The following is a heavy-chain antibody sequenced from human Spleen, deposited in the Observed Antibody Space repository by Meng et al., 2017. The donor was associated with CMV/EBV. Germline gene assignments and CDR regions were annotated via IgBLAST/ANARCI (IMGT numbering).Heavy chain of an antibody. CDR3: AKPKLRFLEWLFDY. Sequence: GESLKISCAASGFTFSSYEMNWVRQAPGKGLEWVSYISSSGSTIYYADSVKGRFTISRDNAKNSLYLQMDSLRAEDTAVYYCAKPKLRFLEWLFDYWGQGTLVTVSS. CDR2: ISSSGSTI. V-gene: IGHV3-48*03. D-gene: IGHD3-3*01. CDR1: GFTFSSYE. J-gene: IGHJ4*02.